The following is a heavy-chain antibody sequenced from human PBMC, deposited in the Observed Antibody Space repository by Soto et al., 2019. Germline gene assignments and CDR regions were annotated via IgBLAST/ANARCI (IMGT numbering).Heavy chain of an antibody. CDR1: GYTFTGCY. V-gene: IGHV1-2*02. Sequence: ASVKVSCKASGYTFTGCYIHWVRQAPGQGLEWMGWINPNNGGTKFAQRLQGRVTMTRDTSISTAYMHLSSLRSDDTAVYYCARIRTDSSSWLNGWFDPWGQGTLVTVSS. CDR2: INPNNGGT. D-gene: IGHD3-22*01. CDR3: ARIRTDSSSWLNGWFDP. J-gene: IGHJ5*02.